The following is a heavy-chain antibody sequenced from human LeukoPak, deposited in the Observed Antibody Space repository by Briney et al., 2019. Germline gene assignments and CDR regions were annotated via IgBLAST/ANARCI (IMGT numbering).Heavy chain of an antibody. J-gene: IGHJ5*02. CDR1: GYTFSSYY. CDR3: ARAGARPYYYDSSGRSWFDP. Sequence: ASLKLSCTASGYTFSSYYMRWVRQAPGQGLEWMGIINHSGGSTNYAHKMQGRVTMTRDASKNTVYMQLSSLRSEDTAVYYCARAGARPYYYDSSGRSWFDPWGQGTLVTVSS. D-gene: IGHD3-22*01. V-gene: IGHV1-46*04. CDR2: INHSGGST.